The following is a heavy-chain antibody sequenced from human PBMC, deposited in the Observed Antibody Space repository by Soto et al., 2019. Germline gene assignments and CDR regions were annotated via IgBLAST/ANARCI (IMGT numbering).Heavy chain of an antibody. V-gene: IGHV3-13*01. D-gene: IGHD3-10*01. J-gene: IGHJ3*01. CDR2: IGAASDT. CDR1: GFTFSNYD. CDR3: VRGGSGATSGDLFDA. Sequence: QPGGSLRLSCAASGFTFSNYDMHWVRQAPGEGLEWVSGIGAASDTYYAESVRGRFTISRDNAKNLLYLQMSGLRAEDTAIYYCVRGGSGATSGDLFDAWGQGTLVTVSS.